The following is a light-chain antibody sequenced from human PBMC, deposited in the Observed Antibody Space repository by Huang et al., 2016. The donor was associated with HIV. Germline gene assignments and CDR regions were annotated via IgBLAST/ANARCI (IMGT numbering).Light chain of an antibody. CDR1: QSLLHSNGYNY. CDR2: LGS. V-gene: IGKV2-28*01. J-gene: IGKJ1*01. CDR3: MQALQTPT. Sequence: DIVMTQSPLSLPVTPGEPASIACRSSQSLLHSNGYNYLDCYLQKSGQSPQLLIYLGSNRASGVPDRFSGSGSGTDFTLKISRVEAEDVGVYYCMQALQTPTFGQGTKVEIK.